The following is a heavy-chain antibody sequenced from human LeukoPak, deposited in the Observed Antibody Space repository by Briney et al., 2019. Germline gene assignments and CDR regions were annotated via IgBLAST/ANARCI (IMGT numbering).Heavy chain of an antibody. Sequence: PSETLSLTCTVSGGSISSSSYYWGWIRQPPGKGLEWIGSIYYSGSPYYNPSLKSRVTISVDTSKNQFSLKLSSVTAADTAVYYCARELGIAVAGTGYWGQGTLVTVSS. D-gene: IGHD6-19*01. CDR1: GGSISSSSYY. J-gene: IGHJ4*02. CDR3: ARELGIAVAGTGY. CDR2: IYYSGSP. V-gene: IGHV4-39*07.